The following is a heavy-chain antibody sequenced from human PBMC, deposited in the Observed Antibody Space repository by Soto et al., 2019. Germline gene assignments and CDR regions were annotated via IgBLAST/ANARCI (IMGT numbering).Heavy chain of an antibody. CDR3: ARLYYYDSSGYYYVLGLDAFDI. D-gene: IGHD3-22*01. V-gene: IGHV4-39*01. CDR1: GGSISSSSYY. Sequence: PEETLSLTCTVSGGSISSSSYYWGWIRQPPGKGLEWIWIIFFSGITYYNPSLESLVTISVDTSKNQFSLKLSSVTAADTAVYYCARLYYYDSSGYYYVLGLDAFDIWGQGTMVTVS. CDR2: IFFSGIT. J-gene: IGHJ3*02.